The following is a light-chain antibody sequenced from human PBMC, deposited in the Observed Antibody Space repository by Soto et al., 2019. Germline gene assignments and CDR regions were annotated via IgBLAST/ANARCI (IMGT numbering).Light chain of an antibody. CDR1: SSDGGGYNY. CDR3: SSYTGSSHVV. Sequence: QSALTQPASVSGSPGQSSTIACTGTSSDGGGYNYVSGYQQHPGKAPKLMIYDVSNRPSGVSNRFSGSKSGNTDSLTISGLQAEDEADYYCSSYTGSSHVVFGGGTKLTVL. J-gene: IGLJ2*01. CDR2: DVS. V-gene: IGLV2-14*01.